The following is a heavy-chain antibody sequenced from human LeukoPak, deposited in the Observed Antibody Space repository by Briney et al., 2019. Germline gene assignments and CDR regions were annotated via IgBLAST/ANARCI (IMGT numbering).Heavy chain of an antibody. CDR3: ARANRSWYAIDY. CDR2: IYHSGST. D-gene: IGHD6-13*01. J-gene: IGHJ4*02. CDR1: GYSISSGHY. Sequence: SETLSLTCTVSGYSISSGHYWGWIRQPPGKGLEWIGSIYHSGSTYYNPSLKSRVTISVDRSKNQFSLKLSSVTAADTAVYYCARANRSWYAIDYWGQGTLVTVSS. V-gene: IGHV4-38-2*02.